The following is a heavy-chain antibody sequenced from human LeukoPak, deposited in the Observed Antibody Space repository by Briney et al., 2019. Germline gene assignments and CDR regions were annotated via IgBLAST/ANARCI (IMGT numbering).Heavy chain of an antibody. D-gene: IGHD4-17*01. J-gene: IGHJ4*02. CDR2: ISGSGGNT. Sequence: GGSLRLSCAASGFTFSSYSMNWVRQAPGKGLEWVSAISGSGGNTYYADSVKGRFTISRDNSKNTLYLQMNSLRADDTAVYYCAQRGMPFYGYFDYWGQGTLVTASS. CDR3: AQRGMPFYGYFDY. V-gene: IGHV3-23*01. CDR1: GFTFSSYS.